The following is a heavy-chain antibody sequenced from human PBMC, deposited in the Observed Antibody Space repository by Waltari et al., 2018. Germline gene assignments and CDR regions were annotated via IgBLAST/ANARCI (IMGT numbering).Heavy chain of an antibody. CDR2: IYYSGIT. CDR3: ARAYYYDSLDAFDI. CDR1: VGHIRSGGNY. Sequence: QVQLQESGPGLVKLSLNLSLTCTVPVGHIRSGGNYWSWIRQHPGKGLEWIGYIYYSGITYYNPSLKSRVTISVDTSKNQFSLKLSSVTAADTAVYYCARAYYYDSLDAFDIWGQGTMVTVSS. D-gene: IGHD3-22*01. V-gene: IGHV4-31*03. J-gene: IGHJ3*02.